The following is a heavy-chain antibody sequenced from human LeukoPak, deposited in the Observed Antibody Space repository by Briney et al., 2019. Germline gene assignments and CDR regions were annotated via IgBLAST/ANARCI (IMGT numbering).Heavy chain of an antibody. Sequence: GGSLRLSCAASGFTFSSYAMSWVRQAPGMGLEWVAGIGASGSGTYYADSVKGRFTISRDNSKNTLYLQMNSLRAEDTAVYYCARDHARVVPAAINWFDPWGQGTLVTVSS. CDR1: GFTFSSYA. D-gene: IGHD2-2*01. CDR2: IGASGSGT. CDR3: ARDHARVVPAAINWFDP. J-gene: IGHJ5*02. V-gene: IGHV3-23*01.